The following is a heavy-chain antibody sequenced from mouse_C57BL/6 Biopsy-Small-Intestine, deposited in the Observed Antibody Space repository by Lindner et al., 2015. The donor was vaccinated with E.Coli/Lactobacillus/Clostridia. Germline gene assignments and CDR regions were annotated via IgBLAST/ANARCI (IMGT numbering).Heavy chain of an antibody. V-gene: IGHV5-17*01. D-gene: IGHD2-3*01. CDR2: ISSGSSTI. CDR3: ARRGGDGYWGDY. CDR1: GFTFSDYG. J-gene: IGHJ2*01. Sequence: VQLQESGPELVKPGGSRKLSCSASGFTFSDYGMHWVRQAPEKGLEWITYISSGSSTIYYADTVKGRFTISRDNAKNTLFLQMTSLRSEDTAMYYCARRGGDGYWGDYWGQGTTLTVSS.